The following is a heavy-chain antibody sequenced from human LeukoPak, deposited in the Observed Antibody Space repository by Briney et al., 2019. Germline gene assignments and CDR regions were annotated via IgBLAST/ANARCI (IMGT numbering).Heavy chain of an antibody. Sequence: PSETLSLTCAVYGGSFSGYYWSWIRQPPGKGLEWIGEINHSGSTNYNPSLKSRVTISVDTSKNQFSLKLSSVTAADTAVYYCARGEPGDYDFWSGRGKFDPWGQGTLVTVSS. J-gene: IGHJ5*02. D-gene: IGHD3-3*01. V-gene: IGHV4-34*01. CDR3: ARGEPGDYDFWSGRGKFDP. CDR1: GGSFSGYY. CDR2: INHSGST.